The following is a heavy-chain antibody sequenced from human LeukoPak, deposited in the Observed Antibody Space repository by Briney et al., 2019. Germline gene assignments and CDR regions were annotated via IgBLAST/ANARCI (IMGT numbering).Heavy chain of an antibody. CDR2: ISAYNGNT. CDR3: ARDQSPTFNYYYYGMDV. D-gene: IGHD4-11*01. CDR1: GGTFTSYG. Sequence: ASVKVSCKASGGTFTSYGISWVRQAPGQGLEWMGWISAYNGNTNYAQKLQGRVTMTTDTSTSTAYMELRSLRSDDTAVYYCARDQSPTFNYYYYGMDVWGQGTTVTVSS. J-gene: IGHJ6*02. V-gene: IGHV1-18*01.